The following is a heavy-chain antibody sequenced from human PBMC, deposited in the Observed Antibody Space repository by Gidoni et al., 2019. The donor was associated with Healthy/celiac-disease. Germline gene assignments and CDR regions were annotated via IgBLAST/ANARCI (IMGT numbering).Heavy chain of an antibody. D-gene: IGHD6-13*01. J-gene: IGHJ4*02. Sequence: QVQLQASGPGLVKPSETLSLTCPVSGYSISSGYYWGWIRQPPGKGLEWIGSIYHSGSTYYNPSLKSRVTISVDTSKNQFSLKLSSVTAADTAVYYCARGEAAAGTSGFDYWGQGTLVTVSS. CDR3: ARGEAAAGTSGFDY. CDR1: GYSISSGYY. V-gene: IGHV4-38-2*02. CDR2: IYHSGST.